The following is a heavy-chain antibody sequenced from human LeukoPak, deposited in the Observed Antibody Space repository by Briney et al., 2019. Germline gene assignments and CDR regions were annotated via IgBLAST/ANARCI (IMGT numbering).Heavy chain of an antibody. CDR3: ARARDGYNSSRAGDY. Sequence: GGSLRLPCAASGFTFSSYWMHWVRQAPGKGLVWVSRINGDGSSTSYADSVKGRFTISRDNAKNTLYLQMNSLRAEDTAVYYCARARDGYNSSRAGDYWGQGTLVTVSS. D-gene: IGHD5-24*01. CDR2: INGDGSST. J-gene: IGHJ4*02. CDR1: GFTFSSYW. V-gene: IGHV3-74*01.